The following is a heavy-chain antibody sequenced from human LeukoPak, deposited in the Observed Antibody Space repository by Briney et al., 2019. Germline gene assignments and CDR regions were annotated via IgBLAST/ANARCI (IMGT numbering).Heavy chain of an antibody. CDR1: GFTFSNYA. CDR2: ISYDGSDK. J-gene: IGHJ4*02. V-gene: IGHV3-30*04. CDR3: VRGGYYGGSGPTDY. D-gene: IGHD3-22*01. Sequence: GGSLRLSCAASGFTFSNYAMHWVRQAPGKGLEWVAIISYDGSDKYYADSVKGRFTFSRDNSKNTLYLQMNSLRAEDTAVYYCVRGGYYGGSGPTDYWGQGTLVTVSS.